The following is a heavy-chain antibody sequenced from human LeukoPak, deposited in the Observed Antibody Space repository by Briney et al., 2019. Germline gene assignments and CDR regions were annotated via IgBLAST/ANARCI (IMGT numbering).Heavy chain of an antibody. V-gene: IGHV1-69*13. D-gene: IGHD4-23*01. CDR1: GGTFSSYA. CDR3: AREAYGGRHLDY. J-gene: IGHJ4*02. Sequence: SVKVSCKASGGTFSSYAISWVRQAPGQGLEWMGGIIPIFGTANYAQKFQGRVTITADESTSTAYMELSSLRSEDTAVYYCAREAYGGRHLDYWGQGTLVTVSS. CDR2: IIPIFGTA.